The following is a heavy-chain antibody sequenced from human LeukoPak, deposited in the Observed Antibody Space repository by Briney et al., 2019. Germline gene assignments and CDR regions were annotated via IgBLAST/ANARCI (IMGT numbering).Heavy chain of an antibody. CDR2: ISYSGNT. V-gene: IGHV4-59*08. CDR3: ARHRGLKVAPDY. CDR1: GDSISSYY. D-gene: IGHD2-2*01. J-gene: IGHJ4*02. Sequence: PSETLSLTCIVSGDSISSYYWSWIRQPPGKGLEWIGYISYSGNTNYNPSLKSRVTMSVDTSKNQFSLKLSSVTAADTAVYYCARHRGLKVAPDYWGQGTLVTVSS.